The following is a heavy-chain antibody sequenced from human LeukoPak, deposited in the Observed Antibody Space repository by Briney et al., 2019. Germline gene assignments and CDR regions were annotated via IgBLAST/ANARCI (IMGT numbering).Heavy chain of an antibody. D-gene: IGHD4-11*01. CDR2: ISNSGSSI. CDR1: VFTFDSYS. CDR3: ARGLALGLTVTPKAFDY. J-gene: IGHJ4*02. V-gene: IGHV3-48*01. Sequence: PGGSLRLSCAASVFTFDSYSMNCVRQAPGKGLEGMSYISNSGSSIYYSDSVQGRFHISKEKDKSSLYLEMNRLAADDTAVYYCARGLALGLTVTPKAFDYWGQGTLVTVSS.